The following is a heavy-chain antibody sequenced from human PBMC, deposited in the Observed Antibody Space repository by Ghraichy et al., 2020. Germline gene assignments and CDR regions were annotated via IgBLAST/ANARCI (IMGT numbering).Heavy chain of an antibody. CDR2: INPNSGGT. CDR1: GYTFTGYY. CDR3: ARVGVYGDYAFDP. Sequence: ASVKVSCKASGYTFTGYYMHWVRQAPGQGLEWMGWINPNSGGTNYAQKFQGWVTMTRDTSISTAYMELSRLRSDDTAVYYCARVGVYGDYAFDPWGQGTLVTVSS. D-gene: IGHD4-17*01. V-gene: IGHV1-2*04. J-gene: IGHJ5*02.